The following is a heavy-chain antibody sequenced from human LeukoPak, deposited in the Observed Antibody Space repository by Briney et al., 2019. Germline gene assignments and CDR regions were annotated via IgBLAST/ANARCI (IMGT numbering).Heavy chain of an antibody. J-gene: IGHJ3*02. CDR1: GFTFSSYA. D-gene: IGHD3-10*01. CDR3: AKDDVLLWLGELSVAFDI. V-gene: IGHV3-23*01. Sequence: PGGSLRLSCAASGFTFSSYAMSWVRQAPGKGLEWVSAISGSGGSTYYADSVKGRFTISRDNSRNTLYLQMNSLRAEDTAVYYCAKDDVLLWLGELSVAFDIWGQGTMVTVSS. CDR2: ISGSGGST.